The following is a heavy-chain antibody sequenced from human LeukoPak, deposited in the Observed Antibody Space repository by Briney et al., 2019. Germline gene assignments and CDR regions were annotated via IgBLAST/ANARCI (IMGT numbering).Heavy chain of an antibody. J-gene: IGHJ4*02. CDR2: INPNSGGT. CDR3: ARVNDFWSGLRGYSYGLDY. V-gene: IGHV1-2*06. CDR1: GYTFTGYY. Sequence: GASVKVSCKASGYTFTGYYMHWVRQAPGQGIEWMGRINPNSGGTNYAQKFQGRVTITADESTSTAYMELSSLRSEDTAVYYCARVNDFWSGLRGYSYGLDYWGQGTLVTVSS. D-gene: IGHD3-3*01.